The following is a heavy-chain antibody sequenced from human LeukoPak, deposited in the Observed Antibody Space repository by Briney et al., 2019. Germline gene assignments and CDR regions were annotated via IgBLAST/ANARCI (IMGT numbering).Heavy chain of an antibody. CDR3: ARVYDILTGYLDY. D-gene: IGHD3-9*01. J-gene: IGHJ4*02. Sequence: ASVRVSCKASGYTFTSFDINWVRQAPGQGLEWMGGIIPIFGTANYAQKFQGRVTITADESTSTAYMELSSLRSEDTAVYYCARVYDILTGYLDYWGQGTLVTVSS. CDR1: GYTFTSFD. V-gene: IGHV1-69*13. CDR2: IIPIFGTA.